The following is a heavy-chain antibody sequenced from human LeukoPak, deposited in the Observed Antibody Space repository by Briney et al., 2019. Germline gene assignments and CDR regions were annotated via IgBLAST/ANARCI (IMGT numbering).Heavy chain of an antibody. D-gene: IGHD6-13*01. CDR2: IYHSGST. CDR3: ARDIAAAGENYYYYAMDV. J-gene: IGHJ6*02. CDR1: GGSISSSNW. Sequence: SETLSLTCAVSGGSISSSNWWSWVRQPPGKGLEWIGEIYHSGSTNYNPSLKSRVTISVDKSKNQFSLKLSSVTAADTAVYYCARDIAAAGENYYYYAMDVWGQGTTVTVSS. V-gene: IGHV4-4*02.